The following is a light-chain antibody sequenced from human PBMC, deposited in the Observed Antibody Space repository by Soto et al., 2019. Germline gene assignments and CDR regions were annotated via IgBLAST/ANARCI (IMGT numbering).Light chain of an antibody. CDR1: QDISNY. J-gene: IGKJ4*01. CDR3: QQYDNLPLT. V-gene: IGKV1-33*01. Sequence: DIQMTQSPSSLSASVGXRVTITCQASQDISNYLNWYQQKPGKAPKLLIYDASNLETGVPSRFSGSGSGTDFTFTISSLQPEDIATYYCQQYDNLPLTFGGGTKL. CDR2: DAS.